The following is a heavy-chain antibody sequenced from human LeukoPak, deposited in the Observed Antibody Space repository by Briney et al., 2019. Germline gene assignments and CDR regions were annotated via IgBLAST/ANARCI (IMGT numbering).Heavy chain of an antibody. CDR3: ARKGLLQQLVGYFDY. D-gene: IGHD6-13*01. CDR1: GGSISSSSYY. Sequence: SETLSLTCTVSGGSISSSSYYWGWIRQPPGKGLEWIGSIYYSGSTYYNPSLKSRVTISVDTSKNQFSLKLSSVTAADTAVYYCARKGLLQQLVGYFDYWGQGTLVTVSS. V-gene: IGHV4-39*01. J-gene: IGHJ4*02. CDR2: IYYSGST.